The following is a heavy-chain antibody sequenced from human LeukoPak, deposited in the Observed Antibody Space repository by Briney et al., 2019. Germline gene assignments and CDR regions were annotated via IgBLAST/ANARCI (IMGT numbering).Heavy chain of an antibody. D-gene: IGHD1/OR15-1a*01. Sequence: GGSLRLSCAASGFTFSSYAMSWVRQAPGKGLEWVSGFSGNGGSTYYADSVKGRFTISRDNSKNTLYLQMTSLRVEDTAVYYCAKAGNIRFDYWGQGTLVTVSS. CDR2: FSGNGGST. CDR3: AKAGNIRFDY. CDR1: GFTFSSYA. V-gene: IGHV3-23*01. J-gene: IGHJ4*02.